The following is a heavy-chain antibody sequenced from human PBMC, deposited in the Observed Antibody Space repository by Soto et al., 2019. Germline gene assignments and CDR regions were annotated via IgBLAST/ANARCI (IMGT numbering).Heavy chain of an antibody. CDR1: GYTFTSYY. V-gene: IGHV1-46*03. CDR2: INPSGGST. CDR3: ARQYCSSTSCWYGWFDP. J-gene: IGHJ5*02. D-gene: IGHD2-2*01. Sequence: ASVKVSCKASGYTFTSYYMHWVRQAPGQGLEWMGIINPSGGSTSYAQKFQGRVTMTRDTSTSTVYMELSSLRSEDTAVYYCARQYCSSTSCWYGWFDPWGQGTLVTVSS.